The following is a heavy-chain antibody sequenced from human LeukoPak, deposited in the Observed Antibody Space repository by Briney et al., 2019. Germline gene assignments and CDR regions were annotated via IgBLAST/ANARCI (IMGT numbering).Heavy chain of an antibody. CDR2: ISGSGGST. D-gene: IGHD2-15*01. CDR3: AIGSYCSGGSCYPLFDY. V-gene: IGHV3-23*01. J-gene: IGHJ4*02. CDR1: GFTFSSYA. Sequence: GGSLRLSCAASGFTFSSYAMSWVRQAPGKGLEWVSAISGSGGSTYYADSVKGRFTISRDSSKNTLYLQMNSLRAEDTAVYYCAIGSYCSGGSCYPLFDYWGRGTLVTVSS.